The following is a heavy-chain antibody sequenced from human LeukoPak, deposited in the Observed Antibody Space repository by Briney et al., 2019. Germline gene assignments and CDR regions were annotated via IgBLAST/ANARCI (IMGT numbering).Heavy chain of an antibody. CDR2: INSDGSST. J-gene: IGHJ5*01. CDR1: GFTFSRYW. Sequence: GGSLRLSCAASGFTFSRYWMHWVRQAPGKGLVWVSRINSDGSSTSYADSVKGRFTISRDNAKNTLYLQMNSLRAEDTAVYYCARGPPYDFWSGYYTGPRSSWGHGTLVTVSS. V-gene: IGHV3-74*01. D-gene: IGHD3-3*01. CDR3: ARGPPYDFWSGYYTGPRSS.